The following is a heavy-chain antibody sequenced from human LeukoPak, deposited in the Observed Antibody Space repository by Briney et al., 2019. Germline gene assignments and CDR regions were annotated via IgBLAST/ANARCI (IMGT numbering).Heavy chain of an antibody. D-gene: IGHD6-19*01. CDR3: ATAIAVAGTGSYYYYYYGMDV. V-gene: IGHV1-24*01. CDR1: GYTLTELS. CDR2: FDPEDGET. J-gene: IGHJ6*02. Sequence: ASVKVSCTVSGYTLTELSMHWVRQAPGKGLEWMGGFDPEDGETIYAQKFQGRVTMTEDTSTDTAYMELSSLRSEDTAVYYCATAIAVAGTGSYYYYYYGMDVWGQGTTVTVSS.